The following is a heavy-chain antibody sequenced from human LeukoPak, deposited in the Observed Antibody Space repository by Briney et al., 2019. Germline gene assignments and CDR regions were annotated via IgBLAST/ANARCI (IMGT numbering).Heavy chain of an antibody. V-gene: IGHV3-11*01. Sequence: GSLRPSCAASGFTFSDYYMSWLREAPGKGLEWVAYISDTGTSIYYADSVKGRFTISRDNANDSLYLQMNSLRAEDTAVYYCARLKAGYWGQGTAVTVSS. CDR2: ISDTGTSI. D-gene: IGHD6-19*01. J-gene: IGHJ4*02. CDR3: ARLKAGY. CDR1: GFTFSDYY.